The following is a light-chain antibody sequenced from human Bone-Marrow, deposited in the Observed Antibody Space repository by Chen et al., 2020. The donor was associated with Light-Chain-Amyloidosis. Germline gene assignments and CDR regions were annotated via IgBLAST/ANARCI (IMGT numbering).Light chain of an antibody. CDR2: KDS. CDR3: YSATDNNLGV. V-gene: IGLV3-27*01. CDR1: VLAKKY. Sequence: SYELTQPSSVSVSPGQTARITCSGDVLAKKYARWFQQKPGQAPVLVLYKDSERPSGIPERFSGSSAGTTVTSTISGAQVEDEADYYCYSATDNNLGVFGGGTKLTVL. J-gene: IGLJ2*01.